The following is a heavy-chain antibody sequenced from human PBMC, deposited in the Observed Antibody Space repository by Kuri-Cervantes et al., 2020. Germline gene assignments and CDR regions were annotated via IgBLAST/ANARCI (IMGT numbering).Heavy chain of an antibody. CDR2: ISSSSSTI. CDR3: VRCDGGRYFDP. V-gene: IGHV3-48*04. CDR1: GFTFSSYS. D-gene: IGHD5-24*01. Sequence: GESLKISCAASGFTFSSYSMNWVRQAPGKGLEWVSYISSSSSTIYYADSVKGRFTISRDNAKNSLYLQMNSLRAEDTAVYYCVRCDGGRYFDPWGQGTLVTVSS. J-gene: IGHJ5*02.